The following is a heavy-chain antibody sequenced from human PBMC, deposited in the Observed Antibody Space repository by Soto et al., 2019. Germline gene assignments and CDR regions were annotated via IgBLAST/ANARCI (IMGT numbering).Heavy chain of an antibody. CDR3: TRQWPSPTIYYYYYMDV. CDR2: IKSKTDGGTT. J-gene: IGHJ6*03. D-gene: IGHD6-19*01. Sequence: PGGSLRLSCAASGVPFSNAWMSWVRQAPGKGLEWVGRIKSKTDGGTTDYAAPVKGRFTISRDDSKNTLYLQMNSLKTEDTAVYYCTRQWPSPTIYYYYYMDVWGKGTTVTVSS. CDR1: GVPFSNAW. V-gene: IGHV3-15*01.